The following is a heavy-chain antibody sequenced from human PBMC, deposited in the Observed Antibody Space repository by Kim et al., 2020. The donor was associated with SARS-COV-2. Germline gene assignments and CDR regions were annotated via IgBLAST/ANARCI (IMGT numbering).Heavy chain of an antibody. Sequence: ASVKVSCKASGYTFTSYYMHWVRQAPGQGLEWMGIINPSGGSTSYAQKFQGRVTMTRDTSTSTVYMELSSLRSEDTAVYYCARALLGSGSYYNAYSEFDYWGQGTLVTVSS. CDR2: INPSGGST. CDR3: ARALLGSGSYYNAYSEFDY. V-gene: IGHV1-46*01. CDR1: GYTFTSYY. J-gene: IGHJ4*02. D-gene: IGHD3-10*01.